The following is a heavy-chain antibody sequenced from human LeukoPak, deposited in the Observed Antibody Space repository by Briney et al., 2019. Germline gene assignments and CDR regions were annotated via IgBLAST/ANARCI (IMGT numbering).Heavy chain of an antibody. CDR3: ARGPAVGYYYGSSGYYHDAFDI. CDR1: GYSFTCYW. V-gene: IGHV5-51*03. D-gene: IGHD3-22*01. J-gene: IGHJ3*02. Sequence: GEPLNTSCKGSGYSFTCYWSGWVRQLPGKALEWMGIFYPGDSGTRYSPSFQGQVYISAVKSIGTTYLDWSSLKASDTARSYCARGPAVGYYYGSSGYYHDAFDIWGQGTMVTVSS. CDR2: FYPGDSGT.